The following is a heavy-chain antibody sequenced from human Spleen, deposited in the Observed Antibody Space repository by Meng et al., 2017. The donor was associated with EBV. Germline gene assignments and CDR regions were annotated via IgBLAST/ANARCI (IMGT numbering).Heavy chain of an antibody. Sequence: QRQWQESGPGLVRPSETLSLTCTVSGYSIGSTTYYWGWIRQTPGKGLEWIGSIYSSGSTYYNPSLKSRVTISVDTSKNQFFLKLRSVTAADTAVYYCARDIGDYDPTIFDYWGRGILVTVSS. D-gene: IGHD4-17*01. CDR1: GYSIGSTTYY. CDR2: IYSSGST. V-gene: IGHV4-39*07. CDR3: ARDIGDYDPTIFDY. J-gene: IGHJ4*02.